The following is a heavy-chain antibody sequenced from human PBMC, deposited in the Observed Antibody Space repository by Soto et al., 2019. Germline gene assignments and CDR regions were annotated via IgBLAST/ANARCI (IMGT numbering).Heavy chain of an antibody. V-gene: IGHV4-59*01. CDR3: ARSPGIYFDY. D-gene: IGHD1-26*01. J-gene: IGHJ4*02. CDR1: GGSINNYY. CDR2: IYYSGST. Sequence: SETLSLTCTVSGGSINNYYWSWIRQPPGKGLEWIGYIYYSGSTNYNPSLKSRVTISVDTSKNQVSLMLNSVTAVDTAVYYCARSPGIYFDYWGQGTTVTVSS.